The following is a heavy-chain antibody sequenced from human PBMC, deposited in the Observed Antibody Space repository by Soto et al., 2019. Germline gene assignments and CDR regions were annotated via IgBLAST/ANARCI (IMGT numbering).Heavy chain of an antibody. J-gene: IGHJ4*02. CDR3: ARGGGIAARPFDY. CDR1: GGSISSGGYY. Sequence: PSETLSLTCTVSGGSISSGGYYWSWIRQHPGKGLEWIGYIYYSGSTYYNPSLKSRVTISVDTSKNQFSLKLSSVTAADTAVYYCARGGGIAARPFDYWGQGTLVTVSS. CDR2: IYYSGST. V-gene: IGHV4-31*03. D-gene: IGHD6-6*01.